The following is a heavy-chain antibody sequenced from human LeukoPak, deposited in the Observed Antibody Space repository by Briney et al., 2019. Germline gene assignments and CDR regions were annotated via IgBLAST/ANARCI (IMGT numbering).Heavy chain of an antibody. V-gene: IGHV3-7*01. J-gene: IGHJ4*02. CDR1: GFTFSSYA. CDR3: AIQKADLITMIRGVIAY. D-gene: IGHD3-10*01. Sequence: GGSLRLSCAASGFTFSSYAMSWVRQAPGKGLEWVANIKQDGSEKYYVDSAKGRFTISRDNAKNSLFLQMNSLRAEDTAVYYCAIQKADLITMIRGVIAYWGQGTLVTVSS. CDR2: IKQDGSEK.